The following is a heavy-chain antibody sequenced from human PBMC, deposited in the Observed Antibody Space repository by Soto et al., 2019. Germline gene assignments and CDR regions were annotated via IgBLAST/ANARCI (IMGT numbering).Heavy chain of an antibody. Sequence: EVQLVDSGGALVQPGGSLRLSCAASGFPFSDYLMTWVRQAPGKGLEWVATIKQDGNEKYYVDSVKGRFTISRDNAKNSLYLQLNALRAEDTAVYYCAIGHWLGKWGQGTLVTVSS. CDR3: AIGHWLGK. J-gene: IGHJ4*02. CDR2: IKQDGNEK. CDR1: GFPFSDYL. D-gene: IGHD6-19*01. V-gene: IGHV3-7*01.